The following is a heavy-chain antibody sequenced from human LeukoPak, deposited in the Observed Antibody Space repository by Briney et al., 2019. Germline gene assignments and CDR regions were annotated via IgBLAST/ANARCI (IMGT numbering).Heavy chain of an antibody. D-gene: IGHD3-16*02. J-gene: IGHJ4*02. Sequence: WASVKVSCKASGYTFIDYGISWVRQAPGQGLEWMGWISAYNGNTNYAQKLQGRVTMTTDTSTSTAYMELRSLRSDDTAVYYCARDRENYDCVWGSYRYFDYWGQGTLVTVSS. CDR2: ISAYNGNT. V-gene: IGHV1-18*01. CDR3: ARDRENYDCVWGSYRYFDY. CDR1: GYTFIDYG.